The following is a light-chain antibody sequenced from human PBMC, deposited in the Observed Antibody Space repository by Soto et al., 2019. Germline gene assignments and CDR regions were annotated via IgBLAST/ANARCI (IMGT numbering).Light chain of an antibody. V-gene: IGLV2-8*01. CDR2: EVV. CDR3: KSYAGSNTYV. Sequence: QSALTQPPSASGSPGQSVTIFCTGTKRDIGVYDFVSWYQHHPGKAPRLIIYEVVQRPSGVPDRFSGSKSGNTASLTVSGLQAADEADYFCKSYAGSNTYVFGSGTKLTVL. CDR1: KRDIGVYDF. J-gene: IGLJ1*01.